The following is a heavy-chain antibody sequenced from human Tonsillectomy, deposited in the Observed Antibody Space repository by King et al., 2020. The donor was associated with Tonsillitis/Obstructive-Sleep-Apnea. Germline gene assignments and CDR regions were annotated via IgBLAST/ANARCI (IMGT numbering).Heavy chain of an antibody. Sequence: VQLQQWGAGLLKPSETLSLTCAVYGGSFSGYYWSWIRQPPGKGLELIGEINHSGSTNYNPSLKSRVTISVDTSRNQFSLKLSSVTAADTAVYFCAGGSVDYMDVWGKGTTVTVSS. CDR3: AGGSVDYMDV. CDR1: GGSFSGYY. CDR2: INHSGST. V-gene: IGHV4-34*01. J-gene: IGHJ6*03.